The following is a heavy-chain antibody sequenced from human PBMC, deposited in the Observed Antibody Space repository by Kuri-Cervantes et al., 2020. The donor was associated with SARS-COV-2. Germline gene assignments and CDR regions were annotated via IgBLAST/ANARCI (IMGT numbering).Heavy chain of an antibody. J-gene: IGHJ6*02. Sequence: GESLKISCAASGFTFSSYAMHWVRQAPGKGLEWVAVISYDGSNKYYADSVKGRFTISRDNAKNSLYLQMNSLRDEDTAVYYCARGYCSSTSCPPYYYYGMDVWGQGTTVTVSS. CDR2: ISYDGSNK. CDR3: ARGYCSSTSCPPYYYYGMDV. D-gene: IGHD2-2*01. CDR1: GFTFSSYA. V-gene: IGHV3-30-3*01.